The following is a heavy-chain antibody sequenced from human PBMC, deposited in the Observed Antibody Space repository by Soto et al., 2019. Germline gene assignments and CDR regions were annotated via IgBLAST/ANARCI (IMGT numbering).Heavy chain of an antibody. J-gene: IGHJ4*02. D-gene: IGHD6-13*01. CDR1: GGTFSSYT. Sequence: QVQLVQSGAEVKKPGSSVKVSCKASGGTFSSYTISWVRQAPGQGLEWMGRIIPILGIANYAQKFQGRVTXTXAKSTSTAYMELSSLSSEDTAVYYCARAFSGSSLDYWGQGTLVTVSS. CDR3: ARAFSGSSLDY. V-gene: IGHV1-69*02. CDR2: IIPILGIA.